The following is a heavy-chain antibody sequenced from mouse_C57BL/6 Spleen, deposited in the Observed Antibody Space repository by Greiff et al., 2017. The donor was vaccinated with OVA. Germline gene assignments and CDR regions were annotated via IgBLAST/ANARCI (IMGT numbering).Heavy chain of an antibody. CDR1: GYTFTDHT. Sequence: VQLKESDAELVKPGASVKISCKVSGYTFTDHTIHWMKQRPEQGLEWIGYIYPRDGSTKYNEKFKGKATLTADKSSSTAYMQLNSLTSEDSAVYFCARSGKITTVVATDWYFDVWGTGTTVTVSS. CDR2: IYPRDGST. D-gene: IGHD1-1*01. J-gene: IGHJ1*03. V-gene: IGHV1-78*01. CDR3: ARSGKITTVVATDWYFDV.